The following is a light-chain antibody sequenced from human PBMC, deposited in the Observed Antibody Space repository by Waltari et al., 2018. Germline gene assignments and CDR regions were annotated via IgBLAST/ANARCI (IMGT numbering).Light chain of an antibody. CDR2: EVS. CDR3: ASFAGSNTL. J-gene: IGLJ2*01. CDR1: STDVGVYNY. Sequence: QSALTQPPSASGSPGQSVTISCTGTSTDVGVYNYVSWYQQPPGKAPKLLIYEVSDRPAGVPDRFSGSKSGYTASLTVSGLQAEDEADYFCASFAGSNTLFGGGTKLTVL. V-gene: IGLV2-8*01.